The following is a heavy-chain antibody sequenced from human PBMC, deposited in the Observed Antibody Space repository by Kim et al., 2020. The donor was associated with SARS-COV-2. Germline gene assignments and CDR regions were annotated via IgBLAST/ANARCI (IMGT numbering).Heavy chain of an antibody. V-gene: IGHV2-70*01. CDR3: ARISVVRGYFDY. CDR2: IDWVDDK. Sequence: SGPTLVNPTQTLTLTCTFSGFSLSTSGMCVSWIRQPPGKALEWLALIDWVDDKYYSTSLKTRLTISKDTSKNQVVLTMTNTDPLDTATYYCARISVVRGYFDYWGQGTLVTVSS. J-gene: IGHJ4*02. D-gene: IGHD3-10*01. CDR1: GFSLSTSGMC.